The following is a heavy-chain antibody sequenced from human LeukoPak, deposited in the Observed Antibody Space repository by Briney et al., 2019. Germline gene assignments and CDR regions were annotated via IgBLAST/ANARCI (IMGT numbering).Heavy chain of an antibody. CDR2: ISGSGGST. V-gene: IGHV3-23*01. CDR3: AKDHGTYYYGSGSYYLAYYYMDV. D-gene: IGHD3-10*01. CDR1: GFTFSSYA. Sequence: PGGSLRLSCAASGFTFSSYAMSWVRQAPGKGLEWVSAISGSGGSTYYADSVKGRFTISRDNSKNTLYLQMNSLRAEDTAVYYCAKDHGTYYYGSGSYYLAYYYMDVWGKGTTVTVSS. J-gene: IGHJ6*03.